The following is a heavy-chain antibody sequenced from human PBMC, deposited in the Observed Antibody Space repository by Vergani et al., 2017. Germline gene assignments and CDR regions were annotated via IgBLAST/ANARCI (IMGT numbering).Heavy chain of an antibody. CDR3: ASGKYYSDSTSRFRGRYFDL. J-gene: IGHJ2*01. V-gene: IGHV4-39*01. CDR1: GDSIISRSYY. Sequence: QMQLQESGPGLVKASETLSLTCTVSGDSIISRSYYWGWIRQPPGKGLEWIGSIYNSGNGDSSSSLKSRVTISADTSKNQFSLRLTSVNAADTAVYYCASGKYYSDSTSRFRGRYFDLWGGGPLVTVPS. CDR2: IYNSGNG. D-gene: IGHD3-16*01.